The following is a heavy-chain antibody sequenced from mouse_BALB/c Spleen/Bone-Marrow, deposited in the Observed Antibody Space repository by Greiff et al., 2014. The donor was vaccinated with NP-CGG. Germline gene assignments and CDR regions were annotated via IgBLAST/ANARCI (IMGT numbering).Heavy chain of an antibody. CDR2: IWSDGTT. J-gene: IGHJ4*01. CDR3: AIHERGFPYAMDY. CDR1: GFSLTLYG. V-gene: IGHV2-6-2*01. Sequence: VKLMESGPDLVAPSQSLSITCTVSGFSLTLYGVHWVRQSPGKGLEWLVVIWSDGTTTYNAAINTRMGISKDNAKSQVCIKLNSLQTDDTAMYSCAIHERGFPYAMDYWGQGTSVTVSS.